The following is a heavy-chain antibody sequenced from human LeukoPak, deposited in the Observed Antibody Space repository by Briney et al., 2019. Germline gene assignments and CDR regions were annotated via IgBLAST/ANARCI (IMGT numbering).Heavy chain of an antibody. CDR1: GFTFSSYA. CDR3: AGSWFYRDYFEY. V-gene: IGHV3-23*01. D-gene: IGHD3-10*01. Sequence: PGGSLRLSCAASGFTFSSYAMSWVRQAPGKGLEWVSGICGSCGSTYYADSVKGRFTISRDNSKNTLYLRMNSLRVEDTAVYYCAGSWFYRDYFEYWGQGTLVTVSS. CDR2: ICGSCGST. J-gene: IGHJ4*02.